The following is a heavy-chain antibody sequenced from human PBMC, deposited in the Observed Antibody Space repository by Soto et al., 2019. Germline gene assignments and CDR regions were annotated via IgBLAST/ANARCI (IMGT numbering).Heavy chain of an antibody. V-gene: IGHV3-74*01. J-gene: IGHJ6*03. D-gene: IGHD3-16*01. Sequence: EAQLVESGGGLVQPGGSLILSCVASGFPFSRYWMHWVRQAPGKGLVWVSRIRSDGSSTTYADSVKGRFTISLDNAKNTLYLQMNSLGAEDTAVYYCARGGRYYYMDVWGKGTTVTVSS. CDR1: GFPFSRYW. CDR2: IRSDGSST. CDR3: ARGGRYYYMDV.